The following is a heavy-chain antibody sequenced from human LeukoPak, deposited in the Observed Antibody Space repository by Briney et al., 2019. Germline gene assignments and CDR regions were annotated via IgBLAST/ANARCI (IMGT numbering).Heavy chain of an antibody. CDR3: ARGKELTGTSGHYSFDF. J-gene: IGHJ4*02. CDR2: VSGTGTA. V-gene: IGHV4-4*07. CDR1: TGSLNSYF. Sequence: PSETLSLTCTVSTGSLNSYFWTWVRQPAGKGLEWIGRVSGTGTAYSNPPLESRVIISLDTSRNQFSLKLMSVTAADTAVYYCARGKELTGTSGHYSFDFWGRGTLVCVSS. D-gene: IGHD1-7*01.